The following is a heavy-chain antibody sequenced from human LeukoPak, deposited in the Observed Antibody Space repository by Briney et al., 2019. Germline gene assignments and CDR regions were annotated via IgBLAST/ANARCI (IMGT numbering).Heavy chain of an antibody. J-gene: IGHJ6*02. Sequence: GGSLRLSCAASGFTFDDYAMHWVRQAPGKGPEWVSVISWNSGSIGYADSVKGRFTISRDNAKNSLYLQMNTLRVEDTAVYYCTRDLMDYDVSTGLHHYYMDVWGQGTTVTVSS. CDR2: ISWNSGSI. CDR3: TRDLMDYDVSTGLHHYYMDV. CDR1: GFTFDDYA. V-gene: IGHV3-9*01. D-gene: IGHD3-9*01.